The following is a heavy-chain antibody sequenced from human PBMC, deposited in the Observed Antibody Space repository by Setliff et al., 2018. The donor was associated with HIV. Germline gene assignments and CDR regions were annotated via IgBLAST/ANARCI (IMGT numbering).Heavy chain of an antibody. CDR3: ASRVYYYDSNNFLREEGFDP. Sequence: SETLSLTCAVYGASFSGYYWSWIRQPPGKGLEWIGEINLSRSTDYNPSLKSRVTTSVDTSKNQFSLRLSSVTAGDTAVYYCASRVYYYDSNNFLREEGFDPWGQGTLVTVSS. V-gene: IGHV4-34*01. CDR1: GASFSGYY. CDR2: INLSRST. J-gene: IGHJ5*02. D-gene: IGHD3-22*01.